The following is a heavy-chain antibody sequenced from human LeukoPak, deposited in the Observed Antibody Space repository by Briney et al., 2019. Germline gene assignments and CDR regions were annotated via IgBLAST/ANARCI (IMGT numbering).Heavy chain of an antibody. CDR2: TYYRSKWSN. CDR3: ARYYYDSRGYYYYYFDY. Sequence: SQTLSLTCAISGDGVSSNSAAWNWIRQSPSRGLEWLGRTYYRSKWSNDYAVSVKSRITINPDTSRNQFSLQLNSVTPEDTAVYHCARYYYDSRGYYYYYFDYWGQGTLVTVSS. V-gene: IGHV6-1*01. J-gene: IGHJ4*02. D-gene: IGHD3-22*01. CDR1: GDGVSSNSAA.